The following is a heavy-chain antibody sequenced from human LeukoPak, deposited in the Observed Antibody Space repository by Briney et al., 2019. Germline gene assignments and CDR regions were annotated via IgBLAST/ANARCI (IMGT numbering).Heavy chain of an antibody. CDR1: GFTFSDYA. CDR3: ATNKPITGFFGMDV. Sequence: GGSLRLSCAASGFTFSDYAMHWVRQAPGKGLEWVAVISYGGSNEYYADSVQGRFTIPRDNSKNTLYLQMNSLRAEDTAVYYCATNKPITGFFGMDVRGQGTTVTVSS. J-gene: IGHJ6*02. CDR2: ISYGGSNE. V-gene: IGHV3-30*04. D-gene: IGHD2-8*02.